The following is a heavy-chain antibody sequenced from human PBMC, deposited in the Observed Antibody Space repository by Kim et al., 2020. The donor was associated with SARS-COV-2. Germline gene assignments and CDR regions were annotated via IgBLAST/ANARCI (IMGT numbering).Heavy chain of an antibody. CDR2: IYYSGST. CDR3: ARHEVTYDYVWGSYRGDY. CDR1: GGSISSSSYY. D-gene: IGHD3-16*02. V-gene: IGHV4-39*01. Sequence: SETLSLTCTVSGGSISSSSYYWGWIRQPPGKGLEWIGSIYYSGSTYYNPSLKSRVTISVDTSKNQFSLKLSSVTAADTAVYYCARHEVTYDYVWGSYRGDYWGQGTLVTVSS. J-gene: IGHJ4*02.